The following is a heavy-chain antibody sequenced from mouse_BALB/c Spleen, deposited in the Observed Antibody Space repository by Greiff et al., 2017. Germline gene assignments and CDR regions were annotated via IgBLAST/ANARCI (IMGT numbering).Heavy chain of an antibody. V-gene: IGHV1S81*02. Sequence: QVQLQQPGAELVKPGASVKLSCKASGYTFTSYWMHWVKQRPGQGLEWIGEINPSNGRTNYNEKFKSKATLTVDKSSSTAYMQLSSLTSEDSAVYYCARGYDYWGQGTLVTVSA. J-gene: IGHJ3*01. CDR2: INPSNGRT. CDR1: GYTFTSYW. D-gene: IGHD1-2*01. CDR3: ARGYDY.